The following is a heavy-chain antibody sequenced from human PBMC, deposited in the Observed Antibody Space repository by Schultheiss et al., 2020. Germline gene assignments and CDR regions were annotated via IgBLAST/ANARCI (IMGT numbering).Heavy chain of an antibody. V-gene: IGHV4-61*01. CDR2: IYYSGST. CDR1: GGSVSSGSYY. CDR3: ARQVDTAMARDY. D-gene: IGHD5-18*01. J-gene: IGHJ4*02. Sequence: SETLSLTCTVSGGSVSSGSYYWSWIRQPPGKGLEWIGYIYYSGSTNYNPSLKSRVTISVDTSKNQFSLKLSSVTAADTAVYYCARQVDTAMARDYWGQGTLVTVS.